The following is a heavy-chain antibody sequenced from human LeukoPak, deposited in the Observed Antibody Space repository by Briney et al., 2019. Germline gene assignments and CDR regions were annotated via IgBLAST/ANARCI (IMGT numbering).Heavy chain of an antibody. Sequence: ASVKVSCKASGYTFTGYYMHWVRQAPGQGLEWMGWINPNSGGTNYAQKFQGRVTMTRDTAISTAYMELSRLRSDDTAVYYCARAGYCSGGSCPLDYWGQGTLVTVSS. V-gene: IGHV1-2*02. CDR3: ARAGYCSGGSCPLDY. D-gene: IGHD2-15*01. CDR1: GYTFTGYY. J-gene: IGHJ4*02. CDR2: INPNSGGT.